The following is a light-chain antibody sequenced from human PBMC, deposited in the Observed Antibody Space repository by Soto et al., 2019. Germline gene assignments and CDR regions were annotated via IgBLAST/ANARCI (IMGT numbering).Light chain of an antibody. CDR3: QYYDSSLSVV. J-gene: IGLJ2*01. CDR2: GNS. V-gene: IGLV1-40*01. CDR1: SSNIGAGYN. Sequence: QSVLTQPPSVSGAPGLRVTISCTGSSSNIGAGYNVHWYQQLPGTAPKLLIYGNSNRPSGVPDRFSGSKSGTSASLAITGLQAEDEAYYYCQYYDSSLSVVFGGGTKLTVL.